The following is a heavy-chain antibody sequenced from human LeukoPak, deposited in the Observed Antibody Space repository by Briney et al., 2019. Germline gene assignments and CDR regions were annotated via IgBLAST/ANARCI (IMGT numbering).Heavy chain of an antibody. V-gene: IGHV3-30*18. CDR2: ISYDGSNK. Sequence: PGGSLRLSCAASGSTVSSYGMHWVRQAPGKGLEWVAVISYDGSNKYYADSVKGRFTISRDNSKNTLYLQMNSLRAEDTAVYYCAKDHRDLIVATIREIYFDYWGQGTLVTVSS. D-gene: IGHD5-12*01. CDR1: GSTVSSYG. J-gene: IGHJ4*02. CDR3: AKDHRDLIVATIREIYFDY.